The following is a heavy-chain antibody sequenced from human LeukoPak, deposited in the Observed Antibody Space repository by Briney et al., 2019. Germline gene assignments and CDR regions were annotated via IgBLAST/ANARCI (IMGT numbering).Heavy chain of an antibody. J-gene: IGHJ6*03. D-gene: IGHD1-26*01. CDR1: GGSISSSTYY. V-gene: IGHV4-39*07. CDR3: ARGSFIVGAYYYYYYYMDV. Sequence: PSETLSLTCTVSGGSISSSTYYWGWIRQPPGKGLEWIGSIYYRGNSYYNPSLKSRVTISVDTSKNHFSLKLRSVTAADTAVYYCARGSFIVGAYYYYYYYMDVWGKGTTVTISS. CDR2: IYYRGNS.